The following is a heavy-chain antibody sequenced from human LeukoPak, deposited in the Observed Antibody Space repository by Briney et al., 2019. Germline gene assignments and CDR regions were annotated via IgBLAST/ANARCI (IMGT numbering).Heavy chain of an antibody. CDR1: GGSFSGYY. V-gene: IGHV4-34*01. CDR2: INHSGGT. CDR3: ARGLSSGYQFDY. J-gene: IGHJ4*02. D-gene: IGHD3-22*01. Sequence: SETLSLTCAVYGGSFSGYYWSWIRQPPGKGLEWIGEINHSGGTNYNPSLKSRVTISVDTSKNQFSLKLSSVTAADTAVYYCARGLSSGYQFDYWGQGTLVTVSS.